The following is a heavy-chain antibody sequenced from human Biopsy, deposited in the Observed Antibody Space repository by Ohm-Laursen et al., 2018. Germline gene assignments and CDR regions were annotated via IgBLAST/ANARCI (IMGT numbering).Heavy chain of an antibody. Sequence: GASVKVSCKASGGTFTNYAISWVRQAPGQGLEWMGGIIPIFGTANYAQKFQGRVTITADESTSTAYMELSSLISDDTAVYYCATDADGYYTEFDFWGQGTLITVSS. J-gene: IGHJ4*02. CDR2: IIPIFGTA. V-gene: IGHV1-69*13. CDR1: GGTFTNYA. CDR3: ATDADGYYTEFDF. D-gene: IGHD5-24*01.